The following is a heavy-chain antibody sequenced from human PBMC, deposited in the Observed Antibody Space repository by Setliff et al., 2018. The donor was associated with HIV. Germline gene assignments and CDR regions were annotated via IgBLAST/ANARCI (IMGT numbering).Heavy chain of an antibody. V-gene: IGHV1-46*01. D-gene: IGHD7-27*01. Sequence: ASVKVSCKASGYTFTTYYMHWVRQAPGQGLEWMAVINPSVGSTNFAQMFQGRVTMTRDTSTSTVYMELSSLRSEDTAVYHCARDPLDGDGPFDYWGQGTLVTAPQ. CDR2: INPSVGST. CDR3: ARDPLDGDGPFDY. CDR1: GYTFTTYY. J-gene: IGHJ4*02.